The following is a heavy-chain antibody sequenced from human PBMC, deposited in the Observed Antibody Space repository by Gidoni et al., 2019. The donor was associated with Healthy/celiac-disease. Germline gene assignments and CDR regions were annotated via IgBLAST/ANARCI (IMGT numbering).Heavy chain of an antibody. CDR1: GYTFTGYY. CDR2: INPNSGGT. V-gene: IGHV1-2*02. J-gene: IGHJ4*02. D-gene: IGHD4-17*01. CDR3: ARDPIPSTTVVTSPIY. Sequence: QVQLVQSGAEVKKPGASVKVSCKASGYTFTGYYMHWVRQAPGQGLEWMGWINPNSGGTNYAQKFQGRVTMTRDTSISTAYMELSRLRSDDTAVYYCARDPIPSTTVVTSPIYWGQGTLVTVSS.